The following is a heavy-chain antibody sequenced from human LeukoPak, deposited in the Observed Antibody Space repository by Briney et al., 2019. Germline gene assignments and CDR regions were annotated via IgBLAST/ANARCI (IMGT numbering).Heavy chain of an antibody. CDR2: IYHSGST. Sequence: PSETLSLTCTVSAYSISSGYYWGWTRQPPGKGLEWIGSIYHSGSTYYNPSLKSRVTISLDTSKNHFSLRLSSVTASDTAVYYCARATAGTTLFEGIDYWGQGTLVTVSS. CDR1: AYSISSGYY. D-gene: IGHD1-1*01. CDR3: ARATAGTTLFEGIDY. J-gene: IGHJ4*02. V-gene: IGHV4-38-2*02.